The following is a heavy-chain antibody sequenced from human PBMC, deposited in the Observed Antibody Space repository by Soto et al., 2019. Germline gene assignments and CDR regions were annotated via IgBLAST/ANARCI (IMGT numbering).Heavy chain of an antibody. CDR2: ISGSGDST. D-gene: IGHD5-12*01. J-gene: IGHJ5*02. Sequence: PGGSLRLSCAASGFTFSSYAMGWVRRAPGKGREWVSAISGSGDSTYYADSVKGRLTISRDNPKNTLYLQMNRLRAEDTAVYYCANIRHRYSGYRGHNWFDPWGQGTLVTVSS. V-gene: IGHV3-23*01. CDR3: ANIRHRYSGYRGHNWFDP. CDR1: GFTFSSYA.